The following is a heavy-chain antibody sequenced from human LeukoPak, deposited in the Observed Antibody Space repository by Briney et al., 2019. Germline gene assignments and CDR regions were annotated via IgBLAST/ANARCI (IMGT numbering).Heavy chain of an antibody. V-gene: IGHV1-46*01. CDR2: INPSGGST. CDR1: GYTFTSYY. CDR3: AREPSCSGGSCYSDEGDAFDI. D-gene: IGHD2-15*01. J-gene: IGHJ3*02. Sequence: APVKVSCKASGYTFTSYYMHWVRQAPGQGFEWMGIINPSGGSTSYAQKFQGRVTMTRDTSTSTVYMELSSLRSEDTAVYYCAREPSCSGGSCYSDEGDAFDIWGQGTMVTVSS.